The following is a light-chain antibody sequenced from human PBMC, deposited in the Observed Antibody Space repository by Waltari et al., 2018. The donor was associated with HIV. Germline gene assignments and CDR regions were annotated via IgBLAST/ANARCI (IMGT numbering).Light chain of an antibody. CDR3: QSYDSGLSVV. CDR1: SSTLGAGFV. V-gene: IGLV1-40*01. J-gene: IGLJ3*02. Sequence: QSLLTPPPSVSAAPGQRVTSPCTGNSSTLGAGFVVHWYQQLPETAPKLLIYGDTNRPSGVPDRFSGSKSGTSASLAITGLQAEDEADYYCQSYDSGLSVVFGGGTKLTVL. CDR2: GDT.